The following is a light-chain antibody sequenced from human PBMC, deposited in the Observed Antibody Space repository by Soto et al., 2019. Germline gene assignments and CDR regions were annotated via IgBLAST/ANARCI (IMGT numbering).Light chain of an antibody. CDR2: DVS. CDR1: SSDVGGYNY. V-gene: IGLV2-14*01. Sequence: QSALTQPASVSGSPGQSITISCTGTSSDVGGYNYVSWYQQHPGKAPRLMIHDVSNRPSQVSNRFSGSKSGNTASLTISGLQAEDEADYYCSSYTSSIVVFGGGTKLTVL. CDR3: SSYTSSIVV. J-gene: IGLJ2*01.